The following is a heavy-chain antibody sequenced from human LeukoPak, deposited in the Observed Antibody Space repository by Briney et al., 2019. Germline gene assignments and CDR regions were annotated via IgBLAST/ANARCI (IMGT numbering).Heavy chain of an antibody. CDR1: GYIFIVHY. CDR3: ARDHSVATIGRGYDYYMDV. D-gene: IGHD5-12*01. Sequence: ASVRVSCKASGYIFIVHYIHWVRQAPGQGLEWMGWISPNSGGTNYAQTFQGRDTMTRDTSMSTVYMELSSLRSDDTAVYYCARDHSVATIGRGYDYYMDVWGKGTTVTVSS. J-gene: IGHJ6*03. CDR2: ISPNSGGT. V-gene: IGHV1-2*02.